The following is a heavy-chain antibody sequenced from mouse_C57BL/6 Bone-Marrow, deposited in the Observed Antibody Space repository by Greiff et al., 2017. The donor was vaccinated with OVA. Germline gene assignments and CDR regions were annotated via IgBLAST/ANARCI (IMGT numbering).Heavy chain of an antibody. CDR2: LWSGGST. J-gene: IGHJ2*01. D-gene: IGHD4-1*01. CDR3: ARNFFGTEVFDY. V-gene: IGHV2-2*01. Sequence: QVQLQQSGPGLVQPSQSLSITCTVSGFSLTSYCVHWVRQSPGKGLEWLGVLWSGGSTDYYAAFISRLSISKDNSKSQVFFKMNSLQADDTAIYYCARNFFGTEVFDYWGQGTTLTVSA. CDR1: GFSLTSYC.